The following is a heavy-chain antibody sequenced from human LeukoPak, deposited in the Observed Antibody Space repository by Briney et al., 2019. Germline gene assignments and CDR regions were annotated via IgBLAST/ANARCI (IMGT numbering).Heavy chain of an antibody. J-gene: IGHJ4*02. CDR3: ARETYYYDSSGYYFGFSNRYYFDY. CDR1: GGSISSYY. Sequence: ASETLSLTCTVSGGSISSYYWSWIRQPPGKGLEWIGYIYYSGSTNYNPSLKSRVTISVDKSKNQFSLKLSSVTAADTAVYYCARETYYYDSSGYYFGFSNRYYFDYWGQGTLVTVSS. D-gene: IGHD3-22*01. V-gene: IGHV4-59*12. CDR2: IYYSGST.